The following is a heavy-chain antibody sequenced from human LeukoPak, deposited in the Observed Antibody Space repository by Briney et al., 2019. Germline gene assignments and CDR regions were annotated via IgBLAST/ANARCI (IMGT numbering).Heavy chain of an antibody. CDR1: GFTFSSYG. CDR2: ISYDGSNK. D-gene: IGHD3-3*01. V-gene: IGHV3-30*18. CDR3: AKEYYDFWSGYHTQHFDY. Sequence: GGSLRLSCAASGFTFSSYGMHWVRRAPGKGLEWVAVISYDGSNKYYADSVKGRFTISRDNSKNTLYLQMNSLRAEDTAVYYCAKEYYDFWSGYHTQHFDYWGQGTLVTVSS. J-gene: IGHJ4*02.